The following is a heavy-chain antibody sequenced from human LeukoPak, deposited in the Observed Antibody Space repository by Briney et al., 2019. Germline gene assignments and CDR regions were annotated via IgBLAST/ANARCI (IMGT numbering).Heavy chain of an antibody. D-gene: IGHD3-16*01. J-gene: IGHJ6*01. CDR1: GFTFSDYF. Sequence: PGGSLRLSCAASGFTFSDYFMSWVRQAPGKGLEWLSYISGRGNYVDYAESLKGRITISRDNAKNSLYLQMNSLRAEDTAVYYCARGGGLDVWGQGGTVTVSS. CDR3: ARGGGLDV. V-gene: IGHV3-11*06. CDR2: ISGRGNYV.